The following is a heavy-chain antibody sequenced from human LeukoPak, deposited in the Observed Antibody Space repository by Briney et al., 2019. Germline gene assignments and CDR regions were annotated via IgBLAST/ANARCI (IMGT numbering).Heavy chain of an antibody. CDR1: GGSISSSNW. J-gene: IGHJ6*03. D-gene: IGHD4-11*01. V-gene: IGHV4-4*02. Sequence: SGTLSLTCAVSGGSISSSNWWSWVRPPPGKGLEWIGEIYHSGSTNYNPSLKSRVTISVDKSKNQFSLKLSSVTAADTAVYYCARVSSTVTTYYYYYYMDVWGKGTTVTVSS. CDR2: IYHSGST. CDR3: ARVSSTVTTYYYYYYMDV.